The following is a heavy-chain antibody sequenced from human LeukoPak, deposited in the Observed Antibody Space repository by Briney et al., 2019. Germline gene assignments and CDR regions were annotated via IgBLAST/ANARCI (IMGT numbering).Heavy chain of an antibody. D-gene: IGHD3-22*01. CDR2: ISGSGGST. CDR1: GFTFSSYA. V-gene: IGHV3-23*01. CDR3: AKSPELPNQEYYDSSGYHDY. Sequence: PGGSLRLSCAASGFTFSSYAMSWVRQAPGKGLEWVSAISGSGGSTYYADSVKGRFTISRDNSKNTLYLQMNSLRAEDTAVYYCAKSPELPNQEYYDSSGYHDYWGQGTLVTLSS. J-gene: IGHJ4*02.